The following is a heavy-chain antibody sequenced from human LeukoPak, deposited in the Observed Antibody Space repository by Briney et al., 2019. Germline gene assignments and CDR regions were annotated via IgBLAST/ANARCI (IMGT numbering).Heavy chain of an antibody. V-gene: IGHV3-7*01. J-gene: IGHJ5*02. CDR2: IKQDGSEK. CDR1: GFTFNIIA. CDR3: AGSCYFDWFDP. Sequence: PGGSLRLSCAASGFTFNIIAMSWVRQAPGKGLEWVANIKQDGSEKYYVDSVKGRFTISRDNAKNSLYLQMNSLRAEDTAVYYCAGSCYFDWFDPWGQGTLVTVSS. D-gene: IGHD2-15*01.